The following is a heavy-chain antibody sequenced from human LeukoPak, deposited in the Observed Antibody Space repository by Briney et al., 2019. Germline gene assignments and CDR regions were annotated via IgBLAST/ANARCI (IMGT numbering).Heavy chain of an antibody. D-gene: IGHD1/OR15-1a*01. CDR1: GGSTSSSSYY. J-gene: IGHJ4*02. CDR2: IYYSGST. CDR3: ARELTIEQFFDY. Sequence: PSETLSLTCTVSGGSTSSSSYYWGWIRQPPGKGLEWIGSIYYSGSTYYNPSLKSRVTISVDTSKNQFSPKLSSVTAADTAVYYCARELTIEQFFDYWGQGTLVTVSS. V-gene: IGHV4-39*07.